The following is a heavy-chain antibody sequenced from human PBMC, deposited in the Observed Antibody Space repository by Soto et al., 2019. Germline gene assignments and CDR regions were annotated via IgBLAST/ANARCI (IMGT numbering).Heavy chain of an antibody. V-gene: IGHV3-23*01. CDR1: GLTFSTYA. CDR3: AKGWNWFDP. J-gene: IGHJ5*02. Sequence: EVQLLESGGDLVQPGGSLRLSCAASGLTFSTYAMSWVRQAPGKGLEWVSAISAIGVSTYYADSVKGRFTISRDNSKRYLQMNSLRAEDTAVYYCAKGWNWFDPWGQGTLVTVSS. CDR2: ISAIGVST.